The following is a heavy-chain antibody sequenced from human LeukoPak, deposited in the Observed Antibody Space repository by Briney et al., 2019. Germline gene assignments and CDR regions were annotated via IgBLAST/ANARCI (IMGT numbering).Heavy chain of an antibody. D-gene: IGHD3-22*01. Sequence: SGPTLVNPTQTLTLTCTFSGFSLSTSGVGVGWIRQSPGKALEWLALIYWNDDRRYSPSLKSRLTITKDTSKNQVVLTMTNMDPVDTATYYCAHFSLRDSSGYPDAFDIWGQGTMVTVSS. CDR3: AHFSLRDSSGYPDAFDI. J-gene: IGHJ3*02. V-gene: IGHV2-5*01. CDR1: GFSLSTSGVG. CDR2: IYWNDDR.